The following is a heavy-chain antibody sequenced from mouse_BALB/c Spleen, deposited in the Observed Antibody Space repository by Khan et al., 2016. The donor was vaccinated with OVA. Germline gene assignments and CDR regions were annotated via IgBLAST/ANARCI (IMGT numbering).Heavy chain of an antibody. Sequence: VQLQESGAELAKPGASVMMSCKASGYTFSAYWMHWVKQRPGQGLEWIGYINPSTGYNEYNQKFKDKATLTADKSSTTAYMQLSSLTSEDSAVXYCCKSGHYGGRCYFAMDYWGQGTSVPVSS. CDR3: CKSGHYGGRCYFAMDY. J-gene: IGHJ4*01. D-gene: IGHD1-1*01. CDR1: GYTFSAYW. V-gene: IGHV1-7*01. CDR2: INPSTGYN.